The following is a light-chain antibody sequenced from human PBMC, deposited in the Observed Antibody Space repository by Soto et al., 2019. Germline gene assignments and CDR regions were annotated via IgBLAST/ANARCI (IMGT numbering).Light chain of an antibody. J-gene: IGKJ4*01. Sequence: EIVLTQSPATLSLSPGERATLSCRASQSLSGSRLAWYQQKPGLGPRVLVYGASSRAPGIPDRFSGSGSGTDFTLTISRLEPEDFAVYYWQQYSNLPLTFGGGTKVDVK. CDR1: QSLSGSR. V-gene: IGKV3-20*01. CDR3: QQYSNLPLT. CDR2: GAS.